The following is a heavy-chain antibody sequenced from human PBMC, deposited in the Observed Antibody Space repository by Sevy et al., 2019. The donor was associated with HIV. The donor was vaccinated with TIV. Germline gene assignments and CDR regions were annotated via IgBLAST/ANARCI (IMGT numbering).Heavy chain of an antibody. D-gene: IGHD3-10*01. V-gene: IGHV4-61*02. J-gene: IGHJ4*02. CDR2: IYTSGST. CDR3: ATATMVRGVVYFDY. CDR1: GGSISSGSYY. Sequence: SETLSLTCTVSGGSISSGSYYWSWIRQPAGKGLEWIGRIYTSGSTNYNPSLKSRVTISVDTSKNQFSLKLSSVTAADTAVYYCATATMVRGVVYFDYWGQGTLVTVSS.